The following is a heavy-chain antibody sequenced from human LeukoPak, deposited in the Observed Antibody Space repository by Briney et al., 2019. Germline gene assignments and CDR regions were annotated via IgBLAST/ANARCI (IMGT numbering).Heavy chain of an antibody. J-gene: IGHJ5*02. Sequence: GESLKIYRKCSGYRLTSYWISRVRQMPGKGLEPMGRIDPSGSYTNYSPSFQGHVTISADKSISTAYLQWSSLKASDTAMYYCARNSDWINGCDPWGQGTLVTVSS. D-gene: IGHD2-2*03. CDR1: GYRLTSYW. CDR3: ARNSDWINGCDP. V-gene: IGHV5-10-1*01. CDR2: IDPSGSYT.